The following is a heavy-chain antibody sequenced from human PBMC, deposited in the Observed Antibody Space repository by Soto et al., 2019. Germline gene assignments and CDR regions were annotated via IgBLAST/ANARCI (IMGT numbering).Heavy chain of an antibody. D-gene: IGHD3-22*01. CDR2: IRSKAYGGTT. CDR3: TREYYYDSSGYYPSINYYYYYGMDV. Sequence: GGSLRLSCAASGFTFSNYEMHWVRQAPGKGLEWVGFIRSKAYGGTTEYAASVKGRFTISRDDSKSIAYLQMNSLKTEDTAVYYCTREYYYDSSGYYPSINYYYYYGMDVWGQGTTVTVSS. V-gene: IGHV3-49*04. J-gene: IGHJ6*02. CDR1: GFTFSNYE.